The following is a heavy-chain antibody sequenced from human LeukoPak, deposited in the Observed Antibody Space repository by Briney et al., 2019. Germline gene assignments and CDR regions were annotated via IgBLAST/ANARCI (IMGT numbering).Heavy chain of an antibody. Sequence: ASVKVSCKASGYTFTSYGISWVRQAPGQGLEWMGWINAYNGKTNYAQKLQGRVTMTTDTSTSKAYMELRSLRSDDAAVYYCGRIKQRYFDVDHNDYWGQGTLVTVSS. D-gene: IGHD3-9*01. CDR3: GRIKQRYFDVDHNDY. CDR2: INAYNGKT. J-gene: IGHJ4*02. CDR1: GYTFTSYG. V-gene: IGHV1-18*01.